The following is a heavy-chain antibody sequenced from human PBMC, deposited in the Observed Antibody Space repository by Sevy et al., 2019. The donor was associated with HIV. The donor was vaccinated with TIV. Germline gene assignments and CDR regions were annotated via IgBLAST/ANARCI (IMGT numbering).Heavy chain of an antibody. D-gene: IGHD3-10*01. CDR3: AKAPGSGSLASDY. CDR2: ISYDGSNK. CDR1: GFTFSSYG. J-gene: IGHJ4*02. Sequence: GGSLRLSCAASGFTFSSYGMHWVRQAPGKGLEWVAVISYDGSNKYYADSVKGRLTIPRDNSRNTLYLQMNSLRAEDTAVYYCAKAPGSGSLASDYWGQGTLVTVSS. V-gene: IGHV3-30*18.